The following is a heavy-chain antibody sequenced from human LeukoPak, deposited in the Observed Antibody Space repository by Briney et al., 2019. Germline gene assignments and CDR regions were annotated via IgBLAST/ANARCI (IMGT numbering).Heavy chain of an antibody. J-gene: IGHJ4*02. CDR2: IKQDGSEK. CDR3: ARVHGGSGSYYDRYYFDY. CDR1: GFTFSYYW. Sequence: PGGSLRLSCAAYGFTFSYYWMTWVRQAPGKGLEWVANIKQDGSEKYYVDSVKGRFTISRDNAKNSLYLQMNNLRAEDTAVYYCARVHGGSGSYYDRYYFDYWGQGTLVTVSS. V-gene: IGHV3-7*03. D-gene: IGHD3-10*01.